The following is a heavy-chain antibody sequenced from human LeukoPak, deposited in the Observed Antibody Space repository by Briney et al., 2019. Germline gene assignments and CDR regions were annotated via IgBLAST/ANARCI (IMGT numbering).Heavy chain of an antibody. CDR3: ARDYYYGSGTEYYYYGMDV. Sequence: SHTLSLTCTVSGGSISSGDYYWSWIRKPPGKGLEWIGYIYYSGSTYYNPSLKSRVTISVDTSKNQFSLKLSSVTAADTAVYYCARDYYYGSGTEYYYYGMDVWGKGTTVTVSS. V-gene: IGHV4-30-4*01. CDR2: IYYSGST. D-gene: IGHD3-10*01. J-gene: IGHJ6*04. CDR1: GGSISSGDYY.